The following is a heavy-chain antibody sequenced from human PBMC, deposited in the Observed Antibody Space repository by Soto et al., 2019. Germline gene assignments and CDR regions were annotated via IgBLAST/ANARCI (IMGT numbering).Heavy chain of an antibody. CDR1: GGSISSGGYS. J-gene: IGHJ3*02. CDR3: ARYCISTNCYGLGAFDI. D-gene: IGHD2-2*01. CDR2: IFHSGST. Sequence: SETLSLTCAVSGGSISSGGYSWSWLRQPPGKGLEWIGYIFHSGSTYYNPSLKSRVTISVDGSKNHFSLELSSVTAADTAVYYCARYCISTNCYGLGAFDIWGQGTMVTVSS. V-gene: IGHV4-30-2*01.